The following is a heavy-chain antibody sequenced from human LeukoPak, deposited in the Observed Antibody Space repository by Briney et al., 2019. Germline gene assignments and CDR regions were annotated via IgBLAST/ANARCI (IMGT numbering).Heavy chain of an antibody. J-gene: IGHJ4*02. D-gene: IGHD1-26*01. Sequence: GGSLRLSCAASGFTFSNYAIHWVRQAPGKGLEWVAVISYDGSNKYYADSVKGRFTISRDNSKNTLYLQMNSLRAEDTAVYYCAKVYKWELSKYFDYWGQGTLVTVSS. CDR3: AKVYKWELSKYFDY. CDR1: GFTFSNYA. CDR2: ISYDGSNK. V-gene: IGHV3-30-3*01.